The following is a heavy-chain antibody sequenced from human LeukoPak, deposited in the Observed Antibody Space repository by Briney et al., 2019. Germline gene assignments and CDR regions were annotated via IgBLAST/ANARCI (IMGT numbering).Heavy chain of an antibody. CDR1: GYTFTGYY. CDR3: ATEPERRILVVSAASDY. J-gene: IGHJ4*02. V-gene: IGHV1-2*02. Sequence: ASVKVSSKASGYTFTGYYMHWVRQAPGQGLEWMGWINPNSGGTNYAQKFQGRVTMTRDTSISTAYMELGRLRSDDTAVYYCATEPERRILVVSAASDYWGQGTLVTVSS. CDR2: INPNSGGT. D-gene: IGHD2-2*01.